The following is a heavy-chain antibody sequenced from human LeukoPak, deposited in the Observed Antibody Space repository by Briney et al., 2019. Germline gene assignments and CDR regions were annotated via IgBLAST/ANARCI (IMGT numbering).Heavy chain of an antibody. V-gene: IGHV3-33*06. CDR1: GFTFRSYG. CDR2: IGDDGSNK. J-gene: IGHJ4*02. Sequence: PGRSLRLSCAASGFTFRSYGMHWVRQAPGKGLEGVADIGDDGSNKYYADSVRGRFTISRDNSKHTLYLQMKRLRDEDMDVYYCANVEGVAGTYIDDFDYWGQGTLVTVSS. D-gene: IGHD2-21*02. CDR3: ANVEGVAGTYIDDFDY.